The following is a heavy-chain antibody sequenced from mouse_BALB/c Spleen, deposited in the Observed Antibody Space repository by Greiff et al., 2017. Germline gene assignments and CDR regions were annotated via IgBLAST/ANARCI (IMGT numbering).Heavy chain of an antibody. CDR1: GYTFSSYW. CDR2: ILPGSGST. Sequence: VQLVESGAELMKPGASVKISCKATGYTFSSYWIEWVKQRPGHGLEWIGEILPGSGSTNYNEKFKGKATFTADTSSNTAYMQLSSLTSEDSAVYYCARGGDSSGYVGFAYWGQGTLVTVSA. J-gene: IGHJ3*01. V-gene: IGHV1-9*01. CDR3: ARGGDSSGYVGFAY. D-gene: IGHD3-2*01.